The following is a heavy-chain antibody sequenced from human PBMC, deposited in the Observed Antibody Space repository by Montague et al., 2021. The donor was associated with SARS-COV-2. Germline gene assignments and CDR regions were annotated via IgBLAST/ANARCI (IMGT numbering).Heavy chain of an antibody. CDR3: ARGHQGVAMIVVVMIGAEYYFDY. D-gene: IGHD3-22*01. CDR1: GGSFNDYY. Sequence: SETLSLTCAVYGGSFNDYYWCWIRQPPGKGLGWIGEINHGGITNYSPSLKSRVTISADTSKNQFSLKLKSVTAADTANYYCARGHQGVAMIVVVMIGAEYYFDYWGQGSLVTVSS. J-gene: IGHJ4*02. V-gene: IGHV4-34*01. CDR2: INHGGIT.